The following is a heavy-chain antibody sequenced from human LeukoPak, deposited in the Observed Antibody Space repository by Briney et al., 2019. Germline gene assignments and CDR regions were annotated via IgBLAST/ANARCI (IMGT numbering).Heavy chain of an antibody. J-gene: IGHJ4*02. Sequence: GGSLRLSCEASGFTFTSYWMSWVRQAPGQGPEWVAHIKENGNEQYYADSVKGRFTISRDNVKQSLGLQMNSLRAEDTAVYSCARTDGYRFDYWGQGTLVTVSS. D-gene: IGHD6-25*01. V-gene: IGHV3-7*01. CDR1: GFTFTSYW. CDR2: IKENGNEQ. CDR3: ARTDGYRFDY.